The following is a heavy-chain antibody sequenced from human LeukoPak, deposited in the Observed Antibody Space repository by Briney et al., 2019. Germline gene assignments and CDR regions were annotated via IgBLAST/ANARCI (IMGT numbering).Heavy chain of an antibody. CDR2: INHSGST. D-gene: IGHD4-17*01. V-gene: IGHV4-34*01. J-gene: IGHJ6*03. CDR3: AKGMVTTGYYYYYYMDV. Sequence: SETLSLTRAVYGGSFSGYYWSWIRQPPGKGLEWIGEINHSGSTNYNPSLKSRVTISVDTSKNQFSLKLSSVTAADTAVYYCAKGMVTTGYYYYYYMDVWGKGTTVTISS. CDR1: GGSFSGYY.